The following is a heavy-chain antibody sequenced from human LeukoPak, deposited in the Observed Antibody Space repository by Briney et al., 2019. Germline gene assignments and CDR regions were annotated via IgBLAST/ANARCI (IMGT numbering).Heavy chain of an antibody. CDR3: AKATVGGYED. CDR1: GITVSSNY. J-gene: IGHJ4*02. V-gene: IGHV3-53*01. D-gene: IGHD5-12*01. CDR2: VASDGST. Sequence: PGGSLRLSCAASGITVSSNYMSWVRQAPGKGLEWVSVVASDGSTEYADSVKGRFAISRDNSKNTLYLQMNSLRAEDTGVYYCAKATVGGYEDWGQGTLVTVSS.